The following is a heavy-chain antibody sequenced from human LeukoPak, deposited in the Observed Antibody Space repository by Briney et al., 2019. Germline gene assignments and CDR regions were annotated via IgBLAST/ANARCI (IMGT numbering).Heavy chain of an antibody. Sequence: GGSLRLSCAASGFTFSSYSMNWVRQAPGKGLEWVSYISSTSSTIHYADSVKGRFTISRDNAKNSLYLQMNSLRDEDTAVYYCARDQISSSLYKEPLDYWGQGTLVTVSS. CDR2: ISSTSSTI. D-gene: IGHD6-13*01. CDR3: ARDQISSSLYKEPLDY. CDR1: GFTFSSYS. J-gene: IGHJ4*02. V-gene: IGHV3-48*02.